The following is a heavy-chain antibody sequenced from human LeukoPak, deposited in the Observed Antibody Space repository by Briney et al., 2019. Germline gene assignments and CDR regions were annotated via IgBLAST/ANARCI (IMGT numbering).Heavy chain of an antibody. CDR1: GFTFSSYA. CDR3: ARSWKVGVSGSIDC. J-gene: IGHJ4*02. CDR2: IYTDGST. D-gene: IGHD1-1*01. Sequence: GGSLRLSCVASGFTFSSYAMSWVRQAPTKGLEWVSVIYTDGSTYYADSVKGRFTISRDNSKNTLYLQMNSLRVEDTAVYYCARSWKVGVSGSIDCWGQGTLVTVSS. V-gene: IGHV3-66*01.